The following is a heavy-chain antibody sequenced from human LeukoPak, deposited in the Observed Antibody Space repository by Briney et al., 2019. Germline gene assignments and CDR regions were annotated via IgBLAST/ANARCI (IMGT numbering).Heavy chain of an antibody. J-gene: IGHJ4*02. Sequence: PSQTLSLTCAVSGGSISSGGYSWSWIRQPPGKGLEWIGYIYDSGSTYYNPSLKSRVTISVDRSKNQFSLKLSSVTAADTAVYYCARLTPPNSGYGGAYLDYWGQGTLVTVSS. CDR3: ARLTPPNSGYGGAYLDY. D-gene: IGHD5-12*01. CDR2: IYDSGST. CDR1: GGSISSGGYS. V-gene: IGHV4-30-2*01.